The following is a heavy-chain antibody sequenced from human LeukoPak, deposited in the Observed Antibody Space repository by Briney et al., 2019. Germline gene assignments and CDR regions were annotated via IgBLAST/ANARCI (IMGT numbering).Heavy chain of an antibody. CDR1: GFSFSSYG. D-gene: IGHD5-18*01. J-gene: IGHJ4*02. CDR2: ISSGSNYI. Sequence: PGGSLRPSCAVSGFSFSSYGINWVRQAPGKGLEWVSFISSGSNYIYYANSVKGRFTISRDNAMNSLYLQMNSLRAEDTAVYYCARAGDNTTMVTQWGQGTLVTVSS. V-gene: IGHV3-21*01. CDR3: ARAGDNTTMVTQ.